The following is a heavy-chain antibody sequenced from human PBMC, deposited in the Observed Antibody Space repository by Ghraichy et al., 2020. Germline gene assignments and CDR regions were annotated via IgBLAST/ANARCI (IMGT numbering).Heavy chain of an antibody. CDR3: ARDVGYCSSTSCYPERYFDL. V-gene: IGHV4-59*01. CDR2: IYYSGST. CDR1: GGSISSYY. J-gene: IGHJ2*01. Sequence: SETLSLTCTVSGGSISSYYWSWIRQPPGKGLEWIGYIYYSGSTNYNPSLKSRVTISVDTSKNQFSLKLSSVTAADTAVYYCARDVGYCSSTSCYPERYFDLWGRGTLVTVSS. D-gene: IGHD2-2*01.